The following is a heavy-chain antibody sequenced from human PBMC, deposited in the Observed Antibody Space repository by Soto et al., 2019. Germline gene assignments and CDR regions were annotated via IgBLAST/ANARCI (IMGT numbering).Heavy chain of an antibody. J-gene: IGHJ4*02. Sequence: QVQLVQSGAEVKKPGSSVKVSCKASGGTFSSYRINWVRQAPGQGLEWVGGIVPIYRTADYAQKFQGRVTITADESARTSYMELRSLKSQDTAVYYXVRDXGAKLSSSWGQGTLVTVSS. CDR2: IVPIYRTA. CDR1: GGTFSSYR. D-gene: IGHD6-13*01. CDR3: VRDXGAKLSSS. V-gene: IGHV1-69*01.